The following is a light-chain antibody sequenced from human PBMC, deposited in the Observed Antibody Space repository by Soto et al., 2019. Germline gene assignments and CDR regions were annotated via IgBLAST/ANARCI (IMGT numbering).Light chain of an antibody. Sequence: QSVLTQPASVSGSPGQSITISCTGTSSDVGGYNYVSWYQQYPGKAPKLMIYEVTYRPSGVSNRFSGSKSGNTASLTISGLQAEDEADYYCSSYASSSIVVFGGGTKLTVL. J-gene: IGLJ3*02. V-gene: IGLV2-14*01. CDR1: SSDVGGYNY. CDR2: EVT. CDR3: SSYASSSIVV.